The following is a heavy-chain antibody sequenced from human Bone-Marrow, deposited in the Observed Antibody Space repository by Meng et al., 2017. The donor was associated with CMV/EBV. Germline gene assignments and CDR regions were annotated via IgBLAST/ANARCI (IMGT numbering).Heavy chain of an antibody. CDR3: ARWGKYQLLEGADY. V-gene: IGHV1-69*02. Sequence: SVKVSCKASGGTFSSYTISWVRQAPGQGLEWMGRIIPILGIANYAQKFQGRVTITADKSTSTAYMELSRLRSDDTAVYYCARWGKYQLLEGADYWGQGTLVTVSS. D-gene: IGHD2-2*01. CDR2: IIPILGIA. J-gene: IGHJ4*02. CDR1: GGTFSSYT.